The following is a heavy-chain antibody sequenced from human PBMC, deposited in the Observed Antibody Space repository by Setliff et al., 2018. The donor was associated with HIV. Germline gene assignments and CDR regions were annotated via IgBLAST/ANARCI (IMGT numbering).Heavy chain of an antibody. CDR1: GYTFTSYY. D-gene: IGHD2-21*02. CDR3: AGLYGDSGGGY. V-gene: IGHV1-46*01. Sequence: ASVKVSCKASGYTFTSYYMHWVRQAPGQGLEWMGMVYPSDGSTSYAQKFQGRVTITADESTNTVYMELSSLATEDTAIYYCAGLYGDSGGGYWGHGTLVTVSS. CDR2: VYPSDGST. J-gene: IGHJ4*01.